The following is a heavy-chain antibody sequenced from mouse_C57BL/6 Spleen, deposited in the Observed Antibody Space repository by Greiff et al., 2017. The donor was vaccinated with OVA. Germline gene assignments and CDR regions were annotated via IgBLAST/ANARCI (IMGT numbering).Heavy chain of an antibody. CDR1: GYAFSSSW. CDR2: IYPGDGDT. CDR3: ARSMGSSGYFYAMDY. D-gene: IGHD3-2*02. V-gene: IGHV1-82*01. Sequence: QVQLQQSGPELVKPGASVKISCKASGYAFSSSWMNWVKQRPGKGLEWIGRIYPGDGDTNYNGKFKGKATLTADKSSSTAYMQLSSLTSEDSAVYFCARSMGSSGYFYAMDYWGQGTSVTVSS. J-gene: IGHJ4*01.